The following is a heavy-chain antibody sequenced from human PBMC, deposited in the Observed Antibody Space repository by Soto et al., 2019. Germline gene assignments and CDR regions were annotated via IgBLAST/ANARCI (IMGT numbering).Heavy chain of an antibody. CDR2: IIPIFGTA. V-gene: IGHV1-69*13. Sequence: SVKVSCKASGGTFSSYAISWVRQAPGQGLEWMGGIIPIFGTANYAQKFQGRVTITADESTSTAYMELSSLRSEDTAVYYCARGCSGGSCFDYYYGMDVWGQGTTVTVSS. CDR1: GGTFSSYA. CDR3: ARGCSGGSCFDYYYGMDV. J-gene: IGHJ6*02. D-gene: IGHD2-15*01.